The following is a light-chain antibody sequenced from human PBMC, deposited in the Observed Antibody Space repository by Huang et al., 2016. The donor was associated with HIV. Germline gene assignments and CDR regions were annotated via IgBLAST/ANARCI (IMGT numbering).Light chain of an antibody. J-gene: IGKJ1*01. V-gene: IGKV3-11*01. CDR3: QQRSNWPPRWT. CDR1: QSVSSY. CDR2: DAS. Sequence: EIVLTQSPATLSLSPGERATLSCRASQSVSSYLAWYQQKPGQGPRLLLYDASNRATGIPARFSGSGAGTDVTLTISSLEPEDFAVYYCQQRSNWPPRWTFGQGTKVEIK.